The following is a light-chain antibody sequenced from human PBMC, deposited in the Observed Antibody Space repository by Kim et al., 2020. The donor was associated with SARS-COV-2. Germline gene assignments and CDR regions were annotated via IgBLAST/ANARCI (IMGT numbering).Light chain of an antibody. J-gene: IGKJ2*01. CDR1: QTIRNC. CDR2: TTS. V-gene: IGKV1-39*01. Sequence: SASVGDRVTITCRASQTIRNCLNWFQQKPGKAPKLLIFTTSKLQTGVPSRFSGSGSGTDFSLTITSLQPEDFATYFCQQSYGVPPTFGQGTKLEI. CDR3: QQSYGVPPT.